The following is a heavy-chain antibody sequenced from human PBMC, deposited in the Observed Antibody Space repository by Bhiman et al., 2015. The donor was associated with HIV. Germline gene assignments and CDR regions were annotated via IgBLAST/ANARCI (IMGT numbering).Heavy chain of an antibody. CDR1: GFTFSSYE. CDR3: ARDAYYCDSCGYKDF. V-gene: IGHV3-48*03. Sequence: EVQLVESGGGLVQPGGSLRLSCAASGFTFSSYEMNWVRQAPGKGLEWVSFITASGSAIYYADSVKGRFTISRDNAKNSLYLQMNSLRGEDTAVYYCARDAYYCDSCGYKDFWGQGTLVTVSS. CDR2: ITASGSAI. J-gene: IGHJ4*02. D-gene: IGHD3-22*01.